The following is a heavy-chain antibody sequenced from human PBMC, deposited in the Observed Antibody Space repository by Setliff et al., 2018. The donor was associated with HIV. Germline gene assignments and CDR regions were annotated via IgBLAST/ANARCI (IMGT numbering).Heavy chain of an antibody. V-gene: IGHV4-4*09. CDR3: ARLDSSIFGTIKPLHHFDY. J-gene: IGHJ4*01. CDR1: GGSISGHF. CDR2: IYGNGNT. Sequence: SETLSLTCSVSGGSISGHFWSWIRQSPGKGLEWIGYIYGNGNTKYNRFLNSRVSMSVDTSKNQFSLNLNSVTAADTAMYYCARLDSSIFGTIKPLHHFDYWGQGLMVTVSS. D-gene: IGHD3-3*01.